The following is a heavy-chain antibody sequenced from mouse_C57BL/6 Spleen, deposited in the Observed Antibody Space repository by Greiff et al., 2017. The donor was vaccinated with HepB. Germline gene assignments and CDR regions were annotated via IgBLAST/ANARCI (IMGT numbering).Heavy chain of an antibody. CDR2: IHPNSGST. CDR3: AIEFLYDYDWACFAY. V-gene: IGHV1-64*01. J-gene: IGHJ3*01. D-gene: IGHD2-4*01. CDR1: GYTFTSYW. Sequence: QVQLQQPGAELVKPGASVKLSCKASGYTFTSYWMHWVKQRPGQGLEWIGMIHPNSGSTNYNEKFKSKATLTVDKYSSTAYMQRSSLTSEDSAVYYCAIEFLYDYDWACFAYWGQGPLVTVSA.